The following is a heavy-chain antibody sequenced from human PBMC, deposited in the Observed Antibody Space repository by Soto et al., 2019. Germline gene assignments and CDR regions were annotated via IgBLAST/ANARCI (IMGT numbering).Heavy chain of an antibody. CDR1: GGTFSSYA. CDR3: AREGNKNPLDY. CDR2: IIPIFGTA. V-gene: IGHV1-69*13. Sequence: ASVKVSCKASGGTFSSYAISWVRQAPGQGLEWMGGIIPIFGTANYAQRFQGRVTITADESTSTAYMELSSLRSEDTAVYYCAREGNKNPLDYWGQGTLVTVYS. J-gene: IGHJ4*02.